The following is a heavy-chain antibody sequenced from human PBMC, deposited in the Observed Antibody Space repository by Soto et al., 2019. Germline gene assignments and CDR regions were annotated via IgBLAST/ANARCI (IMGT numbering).Heavy chain of an antibody. CDR1: AESFSDYY. CDR2: INHSGST. J-gene: IGHJ6*02. Sequence: QVQLQQWGAGLLKPSETLSLTCAAYAESFSDYYWSWSWIRQPPGKGLEWIGEINHSGSTNYNPSLKSRVTISVDTSKRQFSLSLRSVTAADTAVYYCARGRRGTGWTLGNCYYGMDVWGQGTTVTVSS. V-gene: IGHV4-34*01. CDR3: ARGRRGTGWTLGNCYYGMDV. D-gene: IGHD6-25*01.